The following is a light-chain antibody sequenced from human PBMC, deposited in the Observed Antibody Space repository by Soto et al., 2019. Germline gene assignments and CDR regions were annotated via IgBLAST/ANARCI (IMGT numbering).Light chain of an antibody. CDR1: SSDVGGYNY. CDR2: EVS. J-gene: IGLJ1*01. V-gene: IGLV2-14*01. Sequence: QSALTQPASVSGSPGQSITISCTGTSSDVGGYNYVSWYQQHPGKAPKLMIYEVSNRPSGVSNRFSGSKSGNTASLTLSGLQAEDEADYYCCSYAGSATYVFGPGTQLTVL. CDR3: CSYAGSATYV.